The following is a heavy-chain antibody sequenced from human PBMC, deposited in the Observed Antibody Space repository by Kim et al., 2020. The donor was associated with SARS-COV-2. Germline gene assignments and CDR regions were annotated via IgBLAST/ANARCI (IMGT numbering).Heavy chain of an antibody. D-gene: IGHD3-22*01. J-gene: IGHJ6*02. CDR3: AVPPHYYDSSGSKVDV. V-gene: IGHV3-11*06. Sequence: SVKGRFTISRDNAKNSLYLQMNSLRAEDTAVYYCAVPPHYYDSSGSKVDVWGQGTTVTVSS.